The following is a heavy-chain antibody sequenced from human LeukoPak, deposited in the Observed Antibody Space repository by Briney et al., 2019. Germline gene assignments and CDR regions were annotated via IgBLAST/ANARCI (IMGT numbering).Heavy chain of an antibody. V-gene: IGHV4-59*01. CDR1: GGSISSYY. J-gene: IGHJ4*02. CDR2: IYYSGST. Sequence: SETLSLTCTVSGGSISSYYWSWIRQPPGKGLGWIGYIYYSGSTNYNPSLKSRVTISVDTSKNQFSLKLSSVTAADTAVYYCARDSSAYQLLYFDYWGQGTLVTVSS. D-gene: IGHD2-2*02. CDR3: ARDSSAYQLLYFDY.